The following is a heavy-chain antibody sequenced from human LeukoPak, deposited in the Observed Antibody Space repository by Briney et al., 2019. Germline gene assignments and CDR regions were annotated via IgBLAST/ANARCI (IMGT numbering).Heavy chain of an antibody. J-gene: IGHJ6*02. D-gene: IGHD2-8*01. CDR1: GFTFSSYG. Sequence: GGSLRLSCAASGFTFSSYGMHWVRQAPGKGLEWVAVISYDGGNKYYADSVKGRFTISRDNSKNTLYLQMNSLRAEDTAVYYCAREIMVYANYYYYGMDVWGQGTTVTVSS. V-gene: IGHV3-30*03. CDR3: AREIMVYANYYYYGMDV. CDR2: ISYDGGNK.